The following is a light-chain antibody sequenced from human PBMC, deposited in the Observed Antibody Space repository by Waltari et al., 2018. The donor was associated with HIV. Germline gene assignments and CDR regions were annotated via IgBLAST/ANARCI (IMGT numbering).Light chain of an antibody. Sequence: QSALTQPRSVSGSPGQSVTISCTGTRSDVGAYNRVSWYQQHPAKAPKAVIYDVRERPAGVPDRFSGSKSANTASLTISGLQADDEADYHCCSFAGSYIVFGTGTKVTVL. J-gene: IGLJ1*01. V-gene: IGLV2-11*01. CDR2: DVR. CDR3: CSFAGSYIV. CDR1: RSDVGAYNR.